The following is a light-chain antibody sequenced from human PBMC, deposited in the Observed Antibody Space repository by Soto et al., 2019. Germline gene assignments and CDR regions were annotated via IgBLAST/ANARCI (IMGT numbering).Light chain of an antibody. CDR2: GNS. CDR1: SSNNGAGYD. CDR3: QSYDSSLSGPYV. J-gene: IGLJ1*01. V-gene: IGLV1-40*01. Sequence: QSALTQPPSVSGAPGQRVTISCTGSSSNNGAGYDVHWYQQLPGTAPKLLIYGNSNRPSGVPDRFSGSKSGTSASLAITGLQAEDEADYYCQSYDSSLSGPYVFGTGTKVTVL.